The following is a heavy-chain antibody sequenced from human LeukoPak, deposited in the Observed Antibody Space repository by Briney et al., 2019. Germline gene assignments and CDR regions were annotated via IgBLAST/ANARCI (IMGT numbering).Heavy chain of an antibody. V-gene: IGHV3-30*03. CDR2: ISYDGSNK. D-gene: IGHD6-19*01. CDR3: ARDDSIYSSGWYPDY. J-gene: IGHJ4*02. Sequence: GVSLRLSCAVSGFNFRDHWMDWVRQAPGKGLEWVAVISYDGSNKYYADSVKGRFTISRDNSKNTLYLQMNSLRAEDTAVYYCARDDSIYSSGWYPDYWGQGTLVTVSS. CDR1: GFNFRDHW.